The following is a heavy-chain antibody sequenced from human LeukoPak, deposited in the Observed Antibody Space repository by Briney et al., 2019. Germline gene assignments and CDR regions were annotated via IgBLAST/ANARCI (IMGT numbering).Heavy chain of an antibody. J-gene: IGHJ4*02. CDR2: ISSSGSTI. V-gene: IGHV3-48*03. CDR1: GFTFSSYE. D-gene: IGHD6-13*01. Sequence: GGSLRLSCAASGFTFSSYEMNWVRQAPGKRLEWVSYISSSGSTIYYADSVKGRFTISRDNSKNSLYLQMNSLRTEDTALYYCAKGGSSWYGNPIDYWGQGTLVTVSP. CDR3: AKGGSSWYGNPIDY.